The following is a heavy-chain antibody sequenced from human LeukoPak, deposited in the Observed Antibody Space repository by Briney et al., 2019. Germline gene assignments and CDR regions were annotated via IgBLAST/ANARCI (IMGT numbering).Heavy chain of an antibody. Sequence: GGSLRLSCAASGFTFDDYGMSWVRQAPGKGLEWVSGINWNGGSTGYADSVKGRFTISRDNAKNSLYLQMNSLRAEDTALYHCARVPYPGYYYYMDVWGKGTTVTVSS. J-gene: IGHJ6*03. D-gene: IGHD1-14*01. CDR1: GFTFDDYG. V-gene: IGHV3-20*01. CDR2: INWNGGST. CDR3: ARVPYPGYYYYMDV.